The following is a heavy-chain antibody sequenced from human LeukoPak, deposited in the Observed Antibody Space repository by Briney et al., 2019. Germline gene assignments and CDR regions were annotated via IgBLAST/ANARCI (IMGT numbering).Heavy chain of an antibody. CDR3: ARASSGYYHDAFDI. D-gene: IGHD3-22*01. Sequence: ASVKVSCKSSGYTFTSYGISWVRPAPGQGLEWMGWISAYNGNTNYAQKLQGRVTMTTDTSTSTAYMELRSLRSDDTAVYYCARASSGYYHDAFDIWGQGTMVTVSS. V-gene: IGHV1-18*01. CDR1: GYTFTSYG. J-gene: IGHJ3*02. CDR2: ISAYNGNT.